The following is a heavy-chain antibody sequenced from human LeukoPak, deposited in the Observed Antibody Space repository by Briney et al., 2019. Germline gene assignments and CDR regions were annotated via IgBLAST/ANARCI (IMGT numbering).Heavy chain of an antibody. CDR3: ARRNWNGLAPYYYYYMDV. CDR1: GGSISSHY. D-gene: IGHD1-1*01. J-gene: IGHJ6*03. V-gene: IGHV4-4*09. Sequence: SETLSLTCTVAGGSISSHYWSWIRQPPGKGLEWIGDIYTSGSINYNPSLKSRVTISVDTSKNQFSLKLSSVTAADTVVYYCARRNWNGLAPYYYYYMDVWGKGTTVTVSS. CDR2: IYTSGSI.